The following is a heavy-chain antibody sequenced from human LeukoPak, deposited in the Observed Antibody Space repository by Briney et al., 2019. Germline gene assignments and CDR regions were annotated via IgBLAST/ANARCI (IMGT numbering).Heavy chain of an antibody. D-gene: IGHD1-26*01. CDR2: INWNGGST. J-gene: IGHJ6*03. CDR1: GFTFDDYG. V-gene: IGHV3-20*04. Sequence: GGSLRLSCAASGFTFDDYGMSWVRQAPGKGLEWVSGINWNGGSTGYADSVKGRFTISRDNAKNSLYLQMNSLRAEDTAVYYCAADSGSYLYYYYYMDVWGKGTTVTVSS. CDR3: AADSGSYLYYYYYMDV.